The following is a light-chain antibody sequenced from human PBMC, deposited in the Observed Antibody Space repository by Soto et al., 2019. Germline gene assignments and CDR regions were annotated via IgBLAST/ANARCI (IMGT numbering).Light chain of an antibody. CDR3: QQYSNWPRT. CDR2: GVS. CDR1: QSVSSN. J-gene: IGKJ3*01. V-gene: IGKV3D-15*01. Sequence: EIVMTQFPATLSVSPGERATLSCRASQSVSSNLAWYQQKPGQAPRLLLYGVSTRATGIPARFSGTGSGTEFTLTISSLQSEDFAVYYCQQYSNWPRTFGPGTQVDFK.